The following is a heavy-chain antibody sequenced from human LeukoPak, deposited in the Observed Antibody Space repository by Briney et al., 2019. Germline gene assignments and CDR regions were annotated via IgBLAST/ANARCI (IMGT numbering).Heavy chain of an antibody. CDR1: GDSISSYS. CDR3: ARRGLVSAAIDY. D-gene: IGHD2-2*01. V-gene: IGHV4-59*08. J-gene: IGHJ4*01. Sequence: SETLSLTCAVSGDSISSYSWSWIRQPPGKGLEWIGYFYHSGSTIYSPSLKSRVTISVDTSKNQFSLTLSSVTAADTAVYYCARRGLVSAAIDYWGQGTLVTVSS. CDR2: FYHSGST.